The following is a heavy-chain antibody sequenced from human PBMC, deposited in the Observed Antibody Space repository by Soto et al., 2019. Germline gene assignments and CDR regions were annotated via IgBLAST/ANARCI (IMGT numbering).Heavy chain of an antibody. Sequence: GGSLRLSCAASGFTFSSYSMNWVRQAPGKGLEWVSSSSSSSSYIYYADSVKGRFTISRDNAKNSLYLQMNSLRAEDTAVYYCLWFGWDGYYYGMDVWGQGTTVTVSS. J-gene: IGHJ6*02. CDR1: GFTFSSYS. CDR3: LWFGWDGYYYGMDV. D-gene: IGHD3-10*01. V-gene: IGHV3-21*01. CDR2: SSSSSSYI.